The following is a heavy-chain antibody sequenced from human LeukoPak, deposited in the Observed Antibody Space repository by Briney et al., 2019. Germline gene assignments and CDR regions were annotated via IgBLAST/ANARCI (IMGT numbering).Heavy chain of an antibody. CDR1: GGSISSGSYC. Sequence: SETLSLTCTVSGGSISSGSYCWSWIRQPAGKGLEWLGHIHTGGSTNYNPSLKSRVTISVDTSKNQFSLKLSSVTAADTAVYYCATQYYYDSSGRFDYWGQGTLVTVSS. V-gene: IGHV4-61*09. CDR3: ATQYYYDSSGRFDY. D-gene: IGHD3-22*01. J-gene: IGHJ4*02. CDR2: IHTGGST.